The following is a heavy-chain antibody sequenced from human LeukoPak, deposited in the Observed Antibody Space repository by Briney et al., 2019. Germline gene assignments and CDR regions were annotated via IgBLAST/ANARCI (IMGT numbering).Heavy chain of an antibody. CDR2: INPSGGST. D-gene: IGHD3-3*01. J-gene: IGHJ4*02. CDR3: ARVPLRNDYGDY. V-gene: IGHV1-46*01. Sequence: ASVKVSCKASGYTFTSYYMHWVRQAPGQGLEWMGIINPSGGSTSYAQKFQGRVTMTRDTSTGTVYMELSSLRSEDTAVYYCARVPLRNDYGDYWGQGTLVTVSS. CDR1: GYTFTSYY.